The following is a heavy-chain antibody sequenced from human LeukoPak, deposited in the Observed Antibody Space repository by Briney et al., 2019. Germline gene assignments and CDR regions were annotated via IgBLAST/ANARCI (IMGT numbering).Heavy chain of an antibody. CDR3: ARGGSSSWYPNFDY. CDR2: ISGASGGST. Sequence: GGSLRLSCAASGFTFSRYAMTWVRQAPGKGLEWVSIISGASGGSTYYADSVKGRFTISRDNSKNTLYLQMNSLRAEDTALYYCARGGSSSWYPNFDYWGQGTLVAVSS. CDR1: GFTFSRYA. V-gene: IGHV3-23*01. J-gene: IGHJ4*02. D-gene: IGHD6-13*01.